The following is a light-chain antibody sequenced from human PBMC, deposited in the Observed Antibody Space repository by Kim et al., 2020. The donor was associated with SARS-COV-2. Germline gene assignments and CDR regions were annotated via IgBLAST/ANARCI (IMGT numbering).Light chain of an antibody. V-gene: IGLV1-44*01. CDR1: TSTIGNNN. J-gene: IGLJ3*02. CDR3: ATWDDTVSNWV. Sequence: QPVLTQPPSASGSPGQRVTISCSGSTSTIGNNNVNWYQQFPGTAPKLLIFGSDQRPSGVPNRFSGSKSGTSASLAITGLLSEDEAHYYCATWDDTVSNWVFGGGTQLTVL. CDR2: GSD.